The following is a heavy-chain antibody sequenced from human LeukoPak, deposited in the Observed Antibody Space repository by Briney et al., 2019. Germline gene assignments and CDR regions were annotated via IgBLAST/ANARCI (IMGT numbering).Heavy chain of an antibody. J-gene: IGHJ4*02. CDR3: AREVIWGSYRYTDH. Sequence: SETLSLTCTVSGSSISSGGYYWSWIRQPPGKGLEWIGEINHSGSTNYNPSLKSRVTISVDTSKNQFSLKLSSVTAADTAVYYCAREVIWGSYRYTDHWGQGTLVTVSS. D-gene: IGHD3-16*02. CDR2: INHSGST. V-gene: IGHV4-39*07. CDR1: GSSISSGGYY.